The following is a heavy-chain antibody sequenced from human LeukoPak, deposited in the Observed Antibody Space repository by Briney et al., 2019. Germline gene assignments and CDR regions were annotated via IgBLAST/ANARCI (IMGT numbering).Heavy chain of an antibody. Sequence: GGSLRLSCAASGFTFSSYGMHWVRQAPSKGLEWVAFIRYDGSNKYYADSVKGRFTISRDNSKNTLYLQMNSLRAEDTAVYYCAKEVSITDERRGTLVPAAIASWFDPWGQGTLVAVSS. D-gene: IGHD2-2*01. CDR3: AKEVSITDERRGTLVPAAIASWFDP. J-gene: IGHJ5*02. CDR2: IRYDGSNK. V-gene: IGHV3-30*02. CDR1: GFTFSSYG.